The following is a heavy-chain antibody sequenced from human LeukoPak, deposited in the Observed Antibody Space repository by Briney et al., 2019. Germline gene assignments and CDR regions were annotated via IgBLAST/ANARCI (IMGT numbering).Heavy chain of an antibody. J-gene: IGHJ4*02. Sequence: SETLSLTCSVSGYSISSGYYWGWVRQAPGKGLEWIGYIYHNGRTNYSPSLKSRITMSIDTSQNQFSLKLTSVTAADTAVYYCARASEGIGYFDTWGRGSLVTVSS. CDR1: GYSISSGYY. D-gene: IGHD3-3*01. CDR2: IYHNGRT. V-gene: IGHV4-38-2*02. CDR3: ARASEGIGYFDT.